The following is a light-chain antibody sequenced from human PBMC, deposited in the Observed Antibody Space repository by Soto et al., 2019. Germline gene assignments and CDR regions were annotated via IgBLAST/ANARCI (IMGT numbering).Light chain of an antibody. J-gene: IGLJ1*01. Sequence: QSALTQPASVSGSPGQSITISCTGTNSDVGTHNLVSWYQQHPGKAPKLIIYEGTKRPSGVSNRFSGSKSGNTASLTISGLQAEDEADYYCCSYSLLFVIGTKVTVL. CDR3: CSYSLL. V-gene: IGLV2-23*01. CDR1: NSDVGTHNL. CDR2: EGT.